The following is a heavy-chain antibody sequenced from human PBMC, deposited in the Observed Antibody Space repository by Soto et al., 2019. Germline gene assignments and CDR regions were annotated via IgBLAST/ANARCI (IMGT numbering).Heavy chain of an antibody. V-gene: IGHV4-31*03. Sequence: QVQLQESGPGLVKPSQTLSLTCTVSGGSISSGGYYWSWIRQHPGKGLEWIGYIYYSGSTYYNPSLKSRVTISVDTTKNQFSLKLSSVTAADTAVYYCARSSTSANYFDYWGQGTLVTVSS. CDR3: ARSSTSANYFDY. CDR1: GGSISSGGYY. D-gene: IGHD2-2*01. CDR2: IYYSGST. J-gene: IGHJ4*02.